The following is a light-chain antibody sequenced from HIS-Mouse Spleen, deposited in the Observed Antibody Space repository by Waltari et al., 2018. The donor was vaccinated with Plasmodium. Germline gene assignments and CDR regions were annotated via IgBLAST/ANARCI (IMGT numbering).Light chain of an antibody. CDR1: QSVSSN. CDR3: QQYNNWPRGK. V-gene: IGKV3-15*01. Sequence: EIVMTQSPATLSVSPGERATLSCRASQSVSSNLAWYQQKPGQAPRLLIYGASTRATGSPARVSGSGSVTEFTLTIRSMQSEDFAVDYCQQYNNWPRGKFGQGTKVEIK. J-gene: IGKJ1*01. CDR2: GAS.